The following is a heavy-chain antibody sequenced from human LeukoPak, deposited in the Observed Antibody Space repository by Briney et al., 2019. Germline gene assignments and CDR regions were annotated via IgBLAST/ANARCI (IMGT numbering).Heavy chain of an antibody. V-gene: IGHV4-30-2*01. CDR3: ARDTEDYDSSGYYLNDY. Sequence: PSETLSLTCTVSGGSISSGGYYWSWIRQPPGKGLEWIGYIYHSGSTYYNPSLKSRVTISVDRSKNQFSLKLSSVTAADTAVYYCARDTEDYDSSGYYLNDYWGQGTLVTVSS. J-gene: IGHJ4*02. CDR1: GGSISSGGYY. CDR2: IYHSGST. D-gene: IGHD3-22*01.